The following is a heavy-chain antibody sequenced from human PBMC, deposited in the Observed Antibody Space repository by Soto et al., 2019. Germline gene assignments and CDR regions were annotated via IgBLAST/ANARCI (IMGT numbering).Heavy chain of an antibody. J-gene: IGHJ4*02. Sequence: ASVKVSCKAPGGTFSSYAISWVRQAPGQGLEWMGGIIPIFGTANYAQKFQGRVTITADESTSTAYMELSSLRSEDTAVYYCARPALGYCSGGSCYTFDYWGQGTLVTVPQ. D-gene: IGHD2-15*01. CDR2: IIPIFGTA. CDR1: GGTFSSYA. V-gene: IGHV1-69*13. CDR3: ARPALGYCSGGSCYTFDY.